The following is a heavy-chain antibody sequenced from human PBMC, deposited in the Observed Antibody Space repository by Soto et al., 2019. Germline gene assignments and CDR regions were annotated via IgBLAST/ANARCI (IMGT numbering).Heavy chain of an antibody. CDR1: GYSFTSYW. J-gene: IGHJ4*02. CDR3: AIWSTVTNLDY. Sequence: GEPLKTACQGSGYSFTSYWISWVRQMPGKVLEWMGRIDPSDSYTNYSPSFQGHVTISADKSISTAYLQWSSLKASDTAMYYCAIWSTVTNLDYLGQGTLVTVSS. CDR2: IDPSDSYT. D-gene: IGHD4-17*01. V-gene: IGHV5-10-1*01.